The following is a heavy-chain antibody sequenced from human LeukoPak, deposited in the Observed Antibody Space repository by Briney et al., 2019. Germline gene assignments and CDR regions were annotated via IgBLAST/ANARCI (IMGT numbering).Heavy chain of an antibody. CDR2: IYSGGST. V-gene: IGHV3-53*01. Sequence: GGSLRLSCAASGFTVSSDYMSWVRQAPGKGLEWVSVIYSGGSTYYADSVKGRFTISRDNSKNTLYLQMNSLRAEDTAVYYCARDTVEWFGEMVDYYSMDVWGKGTTVTVSS. J-gene: IGHJ6*04. CDR3: ARDTVEWFGEMVDYYSMDV. D-gene: IGHD3-10*01. CDR1: GFTVSSDY.